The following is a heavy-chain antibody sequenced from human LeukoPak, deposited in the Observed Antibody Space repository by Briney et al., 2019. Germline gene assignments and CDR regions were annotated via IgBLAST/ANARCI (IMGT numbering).Heavy chain of an antibody. J-gene: IGHJ4*02. CDR3: EALDYDILPGYYKDYYYDY. CDR1: GLTFTTSA. CDR2: IVVGSRNT. D-gene: IGHD3-9*01. V-gene: IGHV1-58*01. Sequence: TSVKVSGKASGLTFTTSAVQWVRQARGQRLKWIAWIVVGSRNTNSAQKFQERVTITRDMSTTTAYMLLSSIRAEDTAVYYCEALDYDILPGYYKDYYYDYWGQGTLVTVSS.